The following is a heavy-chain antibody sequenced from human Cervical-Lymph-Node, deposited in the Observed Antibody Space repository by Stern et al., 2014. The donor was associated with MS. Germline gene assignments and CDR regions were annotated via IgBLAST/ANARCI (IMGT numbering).Heavy chain of an antibody. CDR2: ISRSGTSI. CDR1: GFTFTSYS. CDR3: AREMRGYNYGYDS. J-gene: IGHJ5*01. V-gene: IGHV3-21*01. D-gene: IGHD5-18*01. Sequence: MQLVESGGGLVKPGGSLRLSCAASGFTFTSYSMNWVRQAPGKGLEWISSISRSGTSIYYADSVKGRFTISRDDAKNSLDLQMSSLRVEDTAVYFCAREMRGYNYGYDSWGQGTLVTVSS.